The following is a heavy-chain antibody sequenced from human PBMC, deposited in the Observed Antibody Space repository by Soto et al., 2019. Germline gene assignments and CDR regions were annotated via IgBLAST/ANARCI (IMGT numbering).Heavy chain of an antibody. V-gene: IGHV1-2*02. D-gene: IGHD2-2*01. CDR3: ATAVGGTSYWFDP. CDR1: GYTFTGYY. CDR2: INPNSGGT. Sequence: QVQLVQSGAEVKKPGASVKVSCKASGYTFTGYYMHWVRQAPGQGPEWMGWINPNSGGTNYAQKFQGRVTMTRDTSIRTVYREVSRLRSDDTAVYYCATAVGGTSYWFDPWGQGTLVTVSS. J-gene: IGHJ5*02.